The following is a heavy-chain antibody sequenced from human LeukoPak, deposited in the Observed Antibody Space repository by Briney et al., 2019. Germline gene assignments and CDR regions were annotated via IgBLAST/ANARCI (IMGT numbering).Heavy chain of an antibody. J-gene: IGHJ5*02. Sequence: GSVKVSCKASGYTFTSYGISGVRQAPGQGLEWMGWISAYNGNTNYAQKLQGRVTMTTDTSTSTAYMELRSLRSDDTAVYYCARGGYCSGGSCYPNWFDPWGQGTLVTVSS. CDR1: GYTFTSYG. V-gene: IGHV1-18*01. D-gene: IGHD2-15*01. CDR3: ARGGYCSGGSCYPNWFDP. CDR2: ISAYNGNT.